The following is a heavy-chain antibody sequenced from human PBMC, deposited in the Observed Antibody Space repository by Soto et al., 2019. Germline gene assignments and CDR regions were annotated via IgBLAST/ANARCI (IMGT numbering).Heavy chain of an antibody. CDR3: SRGSGDPPRALDY. V-gene: IGHV3-30-3*01. Sequence: GGSLRLSCEASEFTFSDYAMHWVRQAPGKGLEWVAVIGSDGINKYYTDSVKGRFTISRDNSKNTMFLQMISLRGEDTAVYYCSRGSGDPPRALDYWGQGTLVTVSS. CDR2: IGSDGINK. J-gene: IGHJ4*02. CDR1: EFTFSDYA. D-gene: IGHD4-17*01.